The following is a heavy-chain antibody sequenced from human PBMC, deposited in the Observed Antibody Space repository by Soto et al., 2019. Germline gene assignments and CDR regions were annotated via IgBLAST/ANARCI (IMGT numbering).Heavy chain of an antibody. Sequence: EVQLLESGGGLVQPGGSLRISCAASGFTFSSYVMNWVRQAPGKGLEWVSGIRGSGGYTFYADSVKGRFTISRDNSKNTLYLQMNSLRAEDTAVYYCARGPRAPPPHDYSMDVWGQGTTVTVSS. CDR3: ARGPRAPPPHDYSMDV. CDR2: IRGSGGYT. V-gene: IGHV3-23*01. CDR1: GFTFSSYV. D-gene: IGHD1-1*01. J-gene: IGHJ6*02.